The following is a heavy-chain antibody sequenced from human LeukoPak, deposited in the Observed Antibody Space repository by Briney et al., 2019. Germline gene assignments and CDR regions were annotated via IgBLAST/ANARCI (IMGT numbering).Heavy chain of an antibody. D-gene: IGHD3-3*01. CDR3: AKDKTYYDFWSGHDAFDI. CDR2: ISGSGDET. Sequence: GGSLRLSCTVSGFTVSSNSMSWVRQAPGKGLEWVSVISGSGDETYYADSVKGRFTISRDNSRDTLYLQMNSLRAEDTAVYHCAKDKTYYDFWSGHDAFDIWGQGTMVTVSS. J-gene: IGHJ3*02. V-gene: IGHV3-23*01. CDR1: GFTVSSNS.